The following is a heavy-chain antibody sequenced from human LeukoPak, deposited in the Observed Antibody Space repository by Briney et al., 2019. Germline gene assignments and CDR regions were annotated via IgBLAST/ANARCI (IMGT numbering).Heavy chain of an antibody. V-gene: IGHV1-2*02. J-gene: IGHJ6*02. CDR2: INPHSGGT. Sequence: GASVKVSCKASGYTFTGYYMHWVRQAPGQGLEWMGWINPHSGGTNYAQKFQGRVTMTRDTSINTAYMELSRLRSDDTAVYYCARVDIGYFDWLYYYGMDVWGQGTTVTVSS. D-gene: IGHD3-9*01. CDR3: ARVDIGYFDWLYYYGMDV. CDR1: GYTFTGYY.